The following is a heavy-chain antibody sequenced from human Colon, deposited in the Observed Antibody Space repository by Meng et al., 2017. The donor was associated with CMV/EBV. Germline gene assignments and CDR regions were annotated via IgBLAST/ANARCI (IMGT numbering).Heavy chain of an antibody. Sequence: SETLSLTCTVSGDSLRSHYWSWIRQPPGKGLEWMGYVYYSGAATYTPSLRSRRSISVDMSKNQVYLTLRSVTAADTAMYFCARGIGHASNNTHDYWGQGTLVT. CDR3: ARGIGHASNNTHDY. D-gene: IGHD1/OR15-1a*01. J-gene: IGHJ4*02. CDR2: VYYSGAA. CDR1: GDSLRSHY. V-gene: IGHV4-59*11.